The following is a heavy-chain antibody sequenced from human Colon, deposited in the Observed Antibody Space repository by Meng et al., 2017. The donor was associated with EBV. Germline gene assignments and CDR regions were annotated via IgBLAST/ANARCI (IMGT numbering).Heavy chain of an antibody. CDR2: TYYRSKLYD. V-gene: IGHV6-1*01. CDR3: ARETTGGYYFDY. Sequence: QLEPSGPGLVRPPQHLSPTGATSGASVSSNTAAWNWNRQAPSRGLEWLGRTYYRSKLYDYYALSVKSRLTINPDTSKNQFSLQLNSVTPEDTAVYFCARETTGGYYFDYWGQGTLVTVSS. CDR1: GASVSSNTAA. J-gene: IGHJ4*02. D-gene: IGHD1-1*01.